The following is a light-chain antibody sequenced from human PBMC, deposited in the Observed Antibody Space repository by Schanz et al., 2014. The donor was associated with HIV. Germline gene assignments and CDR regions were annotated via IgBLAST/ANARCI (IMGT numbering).Light chain of an antibody. J-gene: IGLJ3*02. CDR2: DVS. V-gene: IGLV2-14*01. CDR3: SSYTSSSTLGV. CDR1: SSDVGGYNY. Sequence: QSALTQPASVSGSPGQSITISCTGTSSDVGGYNYLSWHQQHPGKAPKLMIYDVSNRPSGVSNRFSGSKSGNTASLTISGLQAEDEADYYCSSYTSSSTLGVFGGGTKLTVL.